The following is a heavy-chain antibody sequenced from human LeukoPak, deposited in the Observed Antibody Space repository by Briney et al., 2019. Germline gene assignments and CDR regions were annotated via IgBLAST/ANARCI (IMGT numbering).Heavy chain of an antibody. CDR1: GFTFDDYG. J-gene: IGHJ4*02. D-gene: IGHD6-19*01. V-gene: IGHV3-20*04. Sequence: GGSLRLSCAASGFTFDDYGMSWVRQAPGKGLEWVSGINWNGGSTGYADSVKGRFTTSRDNAKNSLYLQMNSLRAEDTALYYCARDLGIAVAGTFDYWGQGTLVTVSS. CDR2: INWNGGST. CDR3: ARDLGIAVAGTFDY.